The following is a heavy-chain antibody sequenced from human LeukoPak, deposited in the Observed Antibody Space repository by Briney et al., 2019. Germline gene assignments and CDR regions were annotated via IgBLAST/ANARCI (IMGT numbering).Heavy chain of an antibody. Sequence: SETLSLTCTVSGGSISSYYWSWIRQPAGKGLEWIGRIYTSGSTNFNPSLKSRVTISVDTSKNQLSLKLSSVTAADTAVYYCARDQRYYDSSGYYYYYYMDVWGKGTTVTVSS. CDR1: GGSISSYY. CDR2: IYTSGST. V-gene: IGHV4-4*07. CDR3: ARDQRYYDSSGYYYYYYMDV. D-gene: IGHD3-22*01. J-gene: IGHJ6*03.